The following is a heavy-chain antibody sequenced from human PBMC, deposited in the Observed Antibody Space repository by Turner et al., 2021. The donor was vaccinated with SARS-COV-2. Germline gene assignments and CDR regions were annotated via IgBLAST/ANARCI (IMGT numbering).Heavy chain of an antibody. CDR1: GFSVSSNY. V-gene: IGHV3-74*01. Sequence: EVQLVESGGGLVQPGGSLRLSCAASGFSVSSNYMSWVRQAPGKGPEWVSRIKSDGSSTIYADSVKGRFTISRDNAKNTLYLQMNSLRAEDTAVYYCARDGVGATTYLDYWGQGTLVTVSS. CDR3: ARDGVGATTYLDY. D-gene: IGHD1-26*01. J-gene: IGHJ4*02. CDR2: IKSDGSST.